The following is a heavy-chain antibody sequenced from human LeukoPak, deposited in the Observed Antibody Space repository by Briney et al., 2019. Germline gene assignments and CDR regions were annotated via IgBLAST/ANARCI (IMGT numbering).Heavy chain of an antibody. J-gene: IGHJ4*02. V-gene: IGHV3-23*01. CDR3: AKGPYGLGSFDY. CDR1: GFTFSSYA. Sequence: PGGSLRLSCAASGFTFSSYAVSWVRQAPGKGLEWVSAISGSGGSTYYADSVKGRFTISRDNSKNTLYLQMNSLRAEDTAVYYCAKGPYGLGSFDYWGQGTLVTVSS. CDR2: ISGSGGST. D-gene: IGHD3-10*01.